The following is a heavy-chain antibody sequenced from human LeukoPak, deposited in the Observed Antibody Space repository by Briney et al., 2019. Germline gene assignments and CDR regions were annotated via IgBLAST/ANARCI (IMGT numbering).Heavy chain of an antibody. CDR1: GFTFSSYA. CDR3: AKDRVIVVVNWYFDL. J-gene: IGHJ2*01. D-gene: IGHD3-22*01. Sequence: GGSLRLSCAASGFTFSSYAMSWVRQAPGKGLEWVSAISGSGGSTYYADSVKGRFTISRDNSKSTLYLQMNSLRAEDTAVYYCAKDRVIVVVNWYFDLWGRGTLVTVSS. CDR2: ISGSGGST. V-gene: IGHV3-23*01.